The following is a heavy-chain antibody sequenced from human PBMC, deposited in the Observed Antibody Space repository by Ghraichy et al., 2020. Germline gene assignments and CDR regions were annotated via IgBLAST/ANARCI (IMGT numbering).Heavy chain of an antibody. D-gene: IGHD5-18*01. V-gene: IGHV3-7*04. CDR3: GRGGYIYGSNPIDY. CDR2: IKQDGSEK. Sequence: SCAASGFTFNTYYMTWVRQAPGKGLEWVANIKQDGSEKYYVDSVKGRFTISRDNAKDSVYLQMNSLRAEDTAVYYCGRGGYIYGSNPIDYWGQGSQVIVSS. J-gene: IGHJ4*02. CDR1: GFTFNTYY.